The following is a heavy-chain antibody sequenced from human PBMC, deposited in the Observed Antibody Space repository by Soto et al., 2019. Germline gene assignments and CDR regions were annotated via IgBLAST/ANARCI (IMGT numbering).Heavy chain of an antibody. V-gene: IGHV4-4*07. Sequence: SETLSLTCTVSGGSISSYYWSWIRQPAGKGLEWIGRIYTSGSTNYNPSLKSRVTMSVDTSKNQFSLKLSSVTAADTAVYYCARDGGYYDFWSGYFPLFDYWGQGTLVTVSS. CDR3: ARDGGYYDFWSGYFPLFDY. CDR1: GGSISSYY. D-gene: IGHD3-3*01. CDR2: IYTSGST. J-gene: IGHJ4*02.